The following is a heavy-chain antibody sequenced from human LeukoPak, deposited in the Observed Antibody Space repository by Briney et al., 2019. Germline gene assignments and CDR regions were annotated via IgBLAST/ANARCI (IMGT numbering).Heavy chain of an antibody. Sequence: GGSLRLSCAASGFTFSSYSMNWVRQAPGKGLEWVSSISSSSSYIYYADSVKGRFTISRDNAKNSLYLQMNSLRAEDTAVYYCAKDERNWNYNLASQTYDWGQGTLVTVSS. CDR3: AKDERNWNYNLASQTYD. CDR1: GFTFSSYS. D-gene: IGHD1-7*01. V-gene: IGHV3-21*04. CDR2: ISSSSSYI. J-gene: IGHJ4*02.